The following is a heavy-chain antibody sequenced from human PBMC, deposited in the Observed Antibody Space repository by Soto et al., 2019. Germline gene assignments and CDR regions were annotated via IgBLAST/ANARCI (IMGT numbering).Heavy chain of an antibody. D-gene: IGHD4-4*01. CDR3: ARGCNSALDY. CDR1: GFTFSAYW. Sequence: GGSLRLSCAVSGFTFSAYWMSWVRQAPGKGLEWVANIKQDGSEKYYVDSVKGRFTISRDNAKNSLYLQMNSLRAEDTALYYCARGCNSALDYWGQGALVTVSS. CDR2: IKQDGSEK. V-gene: IGHV3-7*01. J-gene: IGHJ4*02.